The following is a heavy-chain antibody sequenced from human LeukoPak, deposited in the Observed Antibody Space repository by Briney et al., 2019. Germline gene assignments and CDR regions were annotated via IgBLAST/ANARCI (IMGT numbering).Heavy chain of an antibody. V-gene: IGHV3-30*04. CDR1: GFTFSDYT. D-gene: IGHD3-10*01. J-gene: IGHJ4*02. CDR2: ISHDGSNK. CDR3: AKGLSGSPPPY. Sequence: PGRSLRLSCAAPGFTFSDYTMHWVRQSPGKGLEWVAVISHDGSNKYYAESMKGRFTISRDISKNTLYLQMNSLRTEDTAMYYCAKGLSGSPPPYWGQGTLVTVSS.